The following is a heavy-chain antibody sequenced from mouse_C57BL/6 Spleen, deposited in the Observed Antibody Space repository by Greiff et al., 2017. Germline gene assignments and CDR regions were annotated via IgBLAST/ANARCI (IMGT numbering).Heavy chain of an antibody. CDR1: GYTFTSYT. V-gene: IGHV1-4*01. CDR2: INPSSGYT. Sequence: QVQLQQSGAELARPGASVKMSCKASGYTFTSYTMHWVKQRPGQGLEWIGYINPSSGYTKYNQKFKDKATLTADKSSSTAYMQLSSQTSEDSAVYYCARGDITTVADYYAMDYWGQGTSVTVSS. CDR3: ARGDITTVADYYAMDY. J-gene: IGHJ4*01. D-gene: IGHD1-1*01.